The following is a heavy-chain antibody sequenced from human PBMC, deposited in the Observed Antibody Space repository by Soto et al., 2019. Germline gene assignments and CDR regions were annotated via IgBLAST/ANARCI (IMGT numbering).Heavy chain of an antibody. CDR2: INHSGST. Sequence: QVQLQQWGAGLLKPSETLSLTCAVYGGSFSGYYWSWIRQPPGKGLEWIGEINHSGSTNYNPSLKIRVTISVDTSKNQFSLKLSSVTAADTAVYYCARLSLEYCSSTSCYVFDYWGQGTLVTVSS. CDR3: ARLSLEYCSSTSCYVFDY. V-gene: IGHV4-34*01. CDR1: GGSFSGYY. J-gene: IGHJ4*02. D-gene: IGHD2-2*01.